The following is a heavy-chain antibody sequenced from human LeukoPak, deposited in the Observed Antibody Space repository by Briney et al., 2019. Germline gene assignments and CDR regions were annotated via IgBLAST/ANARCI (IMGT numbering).Heavy chain of an antibody. CDR3: ASMRGYCSGGSCPRAYYFDY. D-gene: IGHD2-15*01. CDR2: ISSSSSYI. CDR1: GFTFSSYS. V-gene: IGHV3-21*01. J-gene: IGHJ4*02. Sequence: GGSLRLSSAASGFTFSSYSMNWVRQAPGKGLEWVSSISSSSSYIYYADSVKGRFTISRDNAKNSLYLQMNSLRAEDTAVYYCASMRGYCSGGSCPRAYYFDYWGQGTLVTVSS.